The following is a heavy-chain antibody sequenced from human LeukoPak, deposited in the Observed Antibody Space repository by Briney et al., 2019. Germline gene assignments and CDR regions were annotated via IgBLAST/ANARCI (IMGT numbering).Heavy chain of an antibody. J-gene: IGHJ5*02. D-gene: IGHD3-22*01. Sequence: KPGGSLRLSCAASGFTFSSYSMNWVRQAPGQGLEWVSSMSSTSSFIYYADSVKGRFTISRDNAKNSLYLQMNSLRAEDTAVYYCASLEEYYYDSSGYAGWFDPWGQGTLVTVSS. CDR1: GFTFSSYS. V-gene: IGHV3-21*01. CDR2: MSSTSSFI. CDR3: ASLEEYYYDSSGYAGWFDP.